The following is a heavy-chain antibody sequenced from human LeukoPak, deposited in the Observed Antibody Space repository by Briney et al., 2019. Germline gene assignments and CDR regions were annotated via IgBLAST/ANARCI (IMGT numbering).Heavy chain of an antibody. D-gene: IGHD3-10*01. V-gene: IGHV3-23*01. J-gene: IGHJ6*02. CDR1: GFTFNNYA. CDR2: ISGSGGST. CDR3: AGGSLQPNYSGMDV. Sequence: GGSLRLSCAASGFTFNNYAMSWVRHAPGKGLEWVSAISGSGGSTYYADSVKGRLTIPRDNSKNTLYLQMNRLRAEDAAVSYCAGGSLQPNYSGMDVWGQGTTVSVSS.